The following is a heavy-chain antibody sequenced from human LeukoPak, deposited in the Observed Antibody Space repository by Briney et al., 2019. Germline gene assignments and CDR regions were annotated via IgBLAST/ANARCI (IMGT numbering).Heavy chain of an antibody. J-gene: IGHJ5*02. CDR3: ARESAIPSGNWFDP. V-gene: IGHV4-34*01. Sequence: SETLSLTCAVYGGSFSGYYWSWIRQPPGKGLEWIGYIYYSGSTYYNPSLKSRVTISVDTSKNQFSLKLSSVTAAGTAVYYCARESAIPSGNWFDPWGQGTLVTVSS. CDR2: IYYSGST. CDR1: GGSFSGYY. D-gene: IGHD2-2*02.